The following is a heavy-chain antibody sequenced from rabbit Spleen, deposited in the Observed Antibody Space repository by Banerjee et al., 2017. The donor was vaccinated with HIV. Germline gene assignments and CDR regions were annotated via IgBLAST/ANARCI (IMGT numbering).Heavy chain of an antibody. V-gene: IGHV1S45*01. Sequence: EQLEESGGGLVQPEGSLTLTCKASGVSLHDKDVMCWVRQAPGKGLEWISCIAGSSSGFTYSATWAKGRFTISKTSSTTVTLQMTSLTVADTATYFCARDTGSSFSSYGMDLWGPGTLVTVS. CDR3: ARDTGSSFSSYGMDL. CDR2: IAGSSSGFT. D-gene: IGHD8-1*01. J-gene: IGHJ6*01. CDR1: GVSLHDKDV.